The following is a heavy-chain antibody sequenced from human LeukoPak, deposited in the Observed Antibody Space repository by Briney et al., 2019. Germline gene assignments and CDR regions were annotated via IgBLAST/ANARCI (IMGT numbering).Heavy chain of an antibody. D-gene: IGHD4-17*01. CDR3: ASGNGNYGEVAY. CDR2: ISGSGGST. V-gene: IGHV3-23*01. J-gene: IGHJ4*02. CDR1: GFTFSSYA. Sequence: PGGSLRLSCAASGFTFSSYAVCWVRQAPGKGLEWVSSISGSGGSTYSADSVKGRFTISRDNSKNTLYLQMNSLRAEDTAVYYCASGNGNYGEVAYWGQGTLVAVSS.